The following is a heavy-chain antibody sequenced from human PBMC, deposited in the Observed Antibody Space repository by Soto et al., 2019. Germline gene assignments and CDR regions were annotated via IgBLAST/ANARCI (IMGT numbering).Heavy chain of an antibody. CDR3: ASEYSSGWSKD. CDR2: MNPNSGNT. CDR1: GYTFTSYD. V-gene: IGHV1-8*01. J-gene: IGHJ4*02. Sequence: QVQLVQSGAEVKKPGASVKVSCKASGYTFTSYDINWVRQATGQGREWMGWMNPNSGNTGYAQKLQGRVTMTRNTSISTAYMVLSSLRSEHTAVDYCASEYSSGWSKDWGQGTLVTVSS. D-gene: IGHD6-19*01.